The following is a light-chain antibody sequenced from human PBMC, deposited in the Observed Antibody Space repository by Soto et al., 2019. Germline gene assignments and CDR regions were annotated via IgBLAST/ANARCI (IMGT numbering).Light chain of an antibody. CDR2: GAS. J-gene: IGKJ5*01. CDR3: QQYNNWPST. Sequence: ETLTRPSPATWSVSPGKRATLSCMASQSVSSNLAWYRQKPGQAPRLLIYGASTRATGIPARFSGSGSGTEFTLTISSLQSEDFAVYYCQQYNNWPSTFCQVRRLEIK. CDR1: QSVSSN. V-gene: IGKV3-15*01.